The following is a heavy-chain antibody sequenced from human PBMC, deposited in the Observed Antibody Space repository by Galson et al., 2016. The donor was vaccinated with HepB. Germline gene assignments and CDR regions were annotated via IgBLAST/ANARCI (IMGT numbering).Heavy chain of an antibody. CDR3: ARDFILMSTILDHYYFCGMDV. CDR2: TYYRSKWSH. J-gene: IGHJ6*02. CDR1: GDSVSSNSAA. D-gene: IGHD5/OR15-5a*01. Sequence: CAISGDSVSSNSAAWTWIRQSPSRGLEWLGRTYYRSKWSHDYALSVESRITIDPDISKNQFSLQLNSVTPEDTAVYYCARDFILMSTILDHYYFCGMDVWGQGTTVTVSS. V-gene: IGHV6-1*01.